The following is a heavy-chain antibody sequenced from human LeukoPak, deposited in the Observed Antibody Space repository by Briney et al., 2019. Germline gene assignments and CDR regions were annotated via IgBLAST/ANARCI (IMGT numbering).Heavy chain of an antibody. CDR2: IKQDGSEK. CDR1: GFTFSNYW. V-gene: IGHV3-7*01. Sequence: GGSLRLSCAASGFTFSNYWLTWVRQAPGQGLEWVANIKQDGSEKHYVDSVKGRFTISRDNAKNSLYLQMNRLRVEDTAVYYCARDRQIAYWGQGTLVTVSS. J-gene: IGHJ4*02. CDR3: ARDRQIAY.